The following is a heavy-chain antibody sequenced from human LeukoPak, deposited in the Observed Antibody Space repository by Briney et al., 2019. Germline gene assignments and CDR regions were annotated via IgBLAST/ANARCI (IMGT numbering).Heavy chain of an antibody. CDR1: GYTFTGYY. V-gene: IGHV1-2*02. CDR2: INPNSGGT. Sequence: ASVKVSCKASGYTFTGYYMHWVQQAPGQGLEWMGWINPNSGGTNYAQKFQGRVTMTRDTSISTAYMELSRLRSDDTAVYYCARDRGFGVVPTGDWGQGTLVTVSS. D-gene: IGHD3-3*01. J-gene: IGHJ4*02. CDR3: ARDRGFGVVPTGD.